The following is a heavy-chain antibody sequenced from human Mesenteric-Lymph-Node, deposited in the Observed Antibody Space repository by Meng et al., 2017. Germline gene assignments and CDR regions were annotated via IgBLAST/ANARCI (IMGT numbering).Heavy chain of an antibody. D-gene: IGHD5-24*01. J-gene: IGHJ4*02. CDR1: GGSISSSSYY. V-gene: IGHV4-39*07. Sequence: SETLSLTCTVSGGSISSSSYYWGWIRQPPGKGLEWIGSIFYSGSTYHNSSLKSRVTISVDTSKNQFSLKLSSVTAADTAVYYCARDRGGYNYFRYWGQGTLVTVSS. CDR2: IFYSGST. CDR3: ARDRGGYNYFRY.